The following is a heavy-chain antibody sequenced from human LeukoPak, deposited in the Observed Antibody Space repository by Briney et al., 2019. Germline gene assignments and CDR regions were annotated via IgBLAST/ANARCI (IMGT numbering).Heavy chain of an antibody. Sequence: GGSLRFSCAASGFTVSSNYRSWVRQAPGKGLEWVSVIYSGGSTYYADSVKGRFTFSRDNSKNTLYLQMNSLRAEDTAVYYCASTVAASTSHYYYGMDVWGQGTTVTVSS. CDR2: IYSGGST. CDR3: ASTVAASTSHYYYGMDV. CDR1: GFTVSSNY. D-gene: IGHD6-19*01. J-gene: IGHJ6*02. V-gene: IGHV3-66*01.